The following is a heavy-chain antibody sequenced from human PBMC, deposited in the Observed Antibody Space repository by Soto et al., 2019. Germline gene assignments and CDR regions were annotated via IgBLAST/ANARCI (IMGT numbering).Heavy chain of an antibody. V-gene: IGHV5-10-1*01. J-gene: IGHJ4*02. CDR3: ARLTLAHDSSGYHIFDY. CDR1: GYSFASYW. Sequence: PGESLKISCKGSGYSFASYWIVWVRQMPGKGLECMGRIDPTDSYTDYGPSFEGHVTMSVDRSINTAYLEWSSLKASDSAMYYCARLTLAHDSSGYHIFDYWGKGTLVSVSS. CDR2: IDPTDSYT. D-gene: IGHD3-22*01.